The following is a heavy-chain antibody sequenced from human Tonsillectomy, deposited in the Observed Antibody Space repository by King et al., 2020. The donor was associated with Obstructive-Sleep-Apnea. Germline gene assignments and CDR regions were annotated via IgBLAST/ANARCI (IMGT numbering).Heavy chain of an antibody. V-gene: IGHV3-66*01. D-gene: IGHD3-3*01. CDR3: AKSGDFTPFDY. Sequence: DVQLVESGGGLVQPGGSLRLSCSASGFIVSSNFMSWVRQAPGKGLEWVLVIYSGSSTFYADSVKGRFTISRDNSKNTLYLQMNSLRTEDTAVYYCAKSGDFTPFDYWGQGTLVTVSS. J-gene: IGHJ4*02. CDR2: IYSGSST. CDR1: GFIVSSNF.